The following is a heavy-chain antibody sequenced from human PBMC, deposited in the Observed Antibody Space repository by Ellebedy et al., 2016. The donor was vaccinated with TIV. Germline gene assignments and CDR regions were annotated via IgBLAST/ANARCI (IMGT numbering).Heavy chain of an antibody. V-gene: IGHV3-21*01. J-gene: IGHJ3*02. CDR1: GFTFSSYS. D-gene: IGHD3-9*01. Sequence: PGGSLRLSCSASGFTFSSYSMNWVRQAPGKGLEWVSSISTTGYYLFYIDSVKGRFTISRDSAKNSLFLQMNSLRAEDTAIYYCARGHALTDAFDIWGQGTKVTVSS. CDR3: ARGHALTDAFDI. CDR2: ISTTGYYL.